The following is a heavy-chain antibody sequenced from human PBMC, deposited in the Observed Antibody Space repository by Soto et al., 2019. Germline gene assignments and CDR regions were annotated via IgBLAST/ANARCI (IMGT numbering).Heavy chain of an antibody. CDR1: GYTFINYY. V-gene: IGHV1-3*01. J-gene: IGHJ5*02. D-gene: IGHD5-18*01. CDR3: ARVYPSDTHYSYVGNNWFDP. CDR2: INAGNGNT. Sequence: GASVKVSCKASGYTFINYYMHWVRQASGQGLEWVGWINAGNGNTKYSQKFQGRVTITRDTSASTAYMELSSLRSEDTAVYYCARVYPSDTHYSYVGNNWFDPWGQGTLVTVSS.